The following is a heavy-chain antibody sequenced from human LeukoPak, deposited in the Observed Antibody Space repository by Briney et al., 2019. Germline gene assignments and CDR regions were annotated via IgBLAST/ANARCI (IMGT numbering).Heavy chain of an antibody. V-gene: IGHV1-2*02. J-gene: IGHJ4*02. CDR1: GYTFTDYY. Sequence: ASVKVSCKASGYTFTDYYMHWVRQAPGQGLEWMGWINPNGVGANSAQRFQGRLTMTTDTSISTAYMELSRLNSDDTAVYYCARGSSVAGPKRPFHLWGQGTLLSVSS. D-gene: IGHD6-19*01. CDR2: INPNGVGA. CDR3: ARGSSVAGPKRPFHL.